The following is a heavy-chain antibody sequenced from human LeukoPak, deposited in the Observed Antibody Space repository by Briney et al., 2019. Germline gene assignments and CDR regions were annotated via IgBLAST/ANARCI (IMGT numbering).Heavy chain of an antibody. D-gene: IGHD2-15*01. CDR3: ARGYCSGGSCYRAFDY. J-gene: IGHJ4*02. CDR1: GFTCSSYS. Sequence: GGSLRLSCAASGFTCSSYSMNWVRQAPGKGLEWVSSISSSSSYIYYADSVKGRFTISRDNAKNSLYLQMNSLRAEDTAVYYCARGYCSGGSCYRAFDYWGQGTLVTVSS. CDR2: ISSSSSYI. V-gene: IGHV3-21*01.